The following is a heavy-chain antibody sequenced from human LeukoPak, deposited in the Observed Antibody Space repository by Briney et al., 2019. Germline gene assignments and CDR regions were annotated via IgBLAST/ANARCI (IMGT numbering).Heavy chain of an antibody. J-gene: IGHJ3*02. D-gene: IGHD2-21*02. V-gene: IGHV3-23*01. CDR3: AKIDQVVLVTPWDAFDI. CDR1: GFTFSDYY. Sequence: HGGSLRLSCAASGFTFSDYYMSWIRQAPGKGLEWVSAISGSGGSTYYADSVKGRFTISRDNSKNTLYLQMNSLRAEDTAVYHCAKIDQVVLVTPWDAFDIWGQGTMVTVSS. CDR2: ISGSGGST.